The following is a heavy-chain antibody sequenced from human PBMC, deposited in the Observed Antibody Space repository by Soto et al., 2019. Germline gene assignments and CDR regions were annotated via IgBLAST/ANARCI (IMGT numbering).Heavy chain of an antibody. CDR1: GYTFIRYG. V-gene: IGHV1-18*01. CDR2: ISPYNDYT. CDR3: ARGGYYDNSWGKLSHYGLDV. J-gene: IGHJ6*02. D-gene: IGHD3-16*01. Sequence: QVQLAQSANEVKKPGASVRVSCKAAGYTFIRYGIDWVRQAPGQGLEWMGWISPYNDYTVYAQKFQGRVSMTADTSTRTVYMNLRGLKSDDTAVYYCARGGYYDNSWGKLSHYGLDVWGQGTSVSVSS.